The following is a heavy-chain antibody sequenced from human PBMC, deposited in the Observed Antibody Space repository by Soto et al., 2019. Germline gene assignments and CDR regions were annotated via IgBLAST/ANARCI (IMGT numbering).Heavy chain of an antibody. CDR3: ARAYGDFYLSVDY. CDR1: GGSISSYY. V-gene: IGHV4-59*01. J-gene: IGHJ4*02. D-gene: IGHD4-17*01. Sequence: PSETLSLTCTVSGGSISSYYWSWIRQPPGKGLEWIGYIYYSGSTNYNPSLKSRVTISVDTSKNQFSLKLSSVTAADTAVYYCARAYGDFYLSVDYWGQGTLVTVSS. CDR2: IYYSGST.